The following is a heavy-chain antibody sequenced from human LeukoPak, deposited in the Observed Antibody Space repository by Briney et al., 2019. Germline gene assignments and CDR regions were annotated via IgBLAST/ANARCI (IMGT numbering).Heavy chain of an antibody. CDR3: ARYDYVWGKTFDI. Sequence: GGSLRLSCAASGFVFSIYEMNWVRQAPGKGLEWLSYISSGGGTIYYADSVKGRFTISRDNAKNSLYLQMNSLRAEDTAVYYCARYDYVWGKTFDIWGQGTMVTVSS. CDR2: ISSGGGTI. D-gene: IGHD3-16*01. J-gene: IGHJ3*02. CDR1: GFVFSIYE. V-gene: IGHV3-48*03.